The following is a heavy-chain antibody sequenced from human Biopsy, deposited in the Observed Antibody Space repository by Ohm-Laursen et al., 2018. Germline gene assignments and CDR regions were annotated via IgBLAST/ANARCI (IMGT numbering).Heavy chain of an antibody. CDR3: ARLFRLDDYWNDDPPDGFDV. CDR1: GGSIGGSGDY. CDR2: ISDTGTT. D-gene: IGHD3-3*01. V-gene: IGHV4-61*08. Sequence: PGTLSLTCTVSGGSIGGSGDYWSWIRQPPGKGLEWIGYISDTGTTNYNPSLRGRAAMSVDTSKNQFSLQLTSVTAADTAMFFCARLFRLDDYWNDDPPDGFDVWGQGTMVTVSS. J-gene: IGHJ3*01.